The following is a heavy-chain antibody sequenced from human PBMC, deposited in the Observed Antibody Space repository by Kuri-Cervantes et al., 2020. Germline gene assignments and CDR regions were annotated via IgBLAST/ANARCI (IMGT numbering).Heavy chain of an antibody. D-gene: IGHD3-16*02. Sequence: SETLSLTCTVSGGSISSSSYYWGWICQPPGKGLEWIGSIYYSGSTYYNPSLKSRVTISVDTSKNQFSLKLSSVTAADTAVYYCARDYVWGSYRLIDYWGQGTLVTVSS. CDR1: GGSISSSSYY. V-gene: IGHV4-39*07. CDR3: ARDYVWGSYRLIDY. CDR2: IYYSGST. J-gene: IGHJ4*02.